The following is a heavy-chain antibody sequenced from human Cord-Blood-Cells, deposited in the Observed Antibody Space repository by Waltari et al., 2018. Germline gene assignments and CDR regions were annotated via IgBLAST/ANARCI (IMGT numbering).Heavy chain of an antibody. D-gene: IGHD4-4*01. Sequence: EVQLVESGGGLVQPGGSLRLSCAASGFTFSSYEMNWVRQAPGKGLEWVSYISSSGSTIYYADSVKGRFTIARDNAKNSLYLQMNSLRAEDTAVYYCARLFMTTVTTSDYWGQGTLVTVSS. J-gene: IGHJ4*02. CDR3: ARLFMTTVTTSDY. V-gene: IGHV3-48*03. CDR2: ISSSGSTI. CDR1: GFTFSSYE.